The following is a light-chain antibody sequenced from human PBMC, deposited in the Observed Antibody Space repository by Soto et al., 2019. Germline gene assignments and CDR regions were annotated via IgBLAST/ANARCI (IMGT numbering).Light chain of an antibody. V-gene: IGLV2-14*01. CDR1: SSDVGGYNY. J-gene: IGLJ2*01. CDR2: EVS. CDR3: SSYTSRSTLV. Sequence: QSALTQPASVSGSPGQSITISCTGTSSDVGGYNYVSWYQQHPGIAPKLMISEVSNRPSGVSNRFSGSKSGNTASLTISGLQAEDEADYYCSSYTSRSTLVFGGGTKLPS.